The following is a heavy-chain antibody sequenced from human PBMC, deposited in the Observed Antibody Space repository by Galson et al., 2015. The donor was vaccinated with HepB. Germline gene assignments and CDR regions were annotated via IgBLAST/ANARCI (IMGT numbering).Heavy chain of an antibody. CDR3: ARPAARGICFHF. J-gene: IGHJ4*02. CDR1: GGSFSSFG. Sequence: SVKVSCKASGGSFSSFGTSWVRQAPGQGPEWMGEIIPFFGTTTYAPKFQSRVTISADISPSTVYMEMSSLTSDDSAMYYCARPAARGICFHFWGQGTVVTVSS. CDR2: IIPFFGTT. V-gene: IGHV1-69*06. D-gene: IGHD3-10*01.